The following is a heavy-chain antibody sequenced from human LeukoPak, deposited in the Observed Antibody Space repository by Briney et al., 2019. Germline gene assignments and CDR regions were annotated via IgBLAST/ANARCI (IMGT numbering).Heavy chain of an antibody. CDR2: ISSRSTYA. D-gene: IGHD1-26*01. CDR3: ARAHIQDYTIVGLVDH. V-gene: IGHV3-21*01. Sequence: GGSLRLSCAASGFTFRDYSMNWVRQAPGQGLEWVSSISSRSTYAYYADSVRGRFTISRDSAKNSLFLQMDSLRVEDTAVYYCARAHIQDYTIVGLVDHWGQGTLVTVSS. J-gene: IGHJ5*02. CDR1: GFTFRDYS.